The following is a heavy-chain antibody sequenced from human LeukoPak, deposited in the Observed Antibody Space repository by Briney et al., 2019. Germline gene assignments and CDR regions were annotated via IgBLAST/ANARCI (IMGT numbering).Heavy chain of an antibody. CDR2: IHYSGSA. J-gene: IGHJ3*02. V-gene: IGHV4-59*03. Sequence: PSETLSLACTVSGDSISSYSWNWTRQPPGKGLEWIGSIHYSGSADYIPSLRNRLTISVDTSKNVFSLKLSSVSAADTAVYYCATSDGYPYIDAFDIXGQGTMVTVSS. D-gene: IGHD5-24*01. CDR3: ATSDGYPYIDAFDI. CDR1: GDSISSYS.